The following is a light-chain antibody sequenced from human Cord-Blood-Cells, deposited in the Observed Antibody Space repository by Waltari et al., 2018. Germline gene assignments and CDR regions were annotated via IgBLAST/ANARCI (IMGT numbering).Light chain of an antibody. CDR2: DVS. J-gene: IGLJ2*01. CDR3: SSYTSSSPLVV. CDR1: STDVGGYNY. V-gene: IGLV2-14*01. Sequence: QSALTQPAPVSGSPGQSFTISCPGTSTDVGGYNYVPWYQQHPGKAPKLMISDVSNRPSGVSNRCTEPKSGNPASLTISGLQAEDEADYYCSSYTSSSPLVVFGGGTKLTV.